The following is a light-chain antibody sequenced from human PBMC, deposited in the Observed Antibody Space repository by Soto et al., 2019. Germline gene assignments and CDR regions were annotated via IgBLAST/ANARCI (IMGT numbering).Light chain of an antibody. CDR2: GAS. CDR1: LYVSSN. V-gene: IGKV3-15*01. CDR3: QQYNNWPPIT. J-gene: IGKJ5*01. Sequence: EVVMTHSPTTLSVSPVERATLSCSVILYVSSNLAWYQPTPGQAPRLLIYGASTRATGIPARFSGSGSGTEFTLTISSLQSEDFAFYYCQQYNNWPPITSAQGPRLDIK.